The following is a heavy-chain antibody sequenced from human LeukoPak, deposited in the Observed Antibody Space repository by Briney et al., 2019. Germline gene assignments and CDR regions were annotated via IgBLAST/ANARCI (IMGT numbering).Heavy chain of an antibody. D-gene: IGHD2-2*02. V-gene: IGHV3-21*01. CDR1: GFTFSSYA. J-gene: IGHJ6*03. CDR2: ISGSSSYI. CDR3: ARGPQYCTSTSCYTSYMDV. Sequence: PGGSLRLSCAASGFTFSSYAMSWVRQAPGKGLEWVSSISGSSSYIYYADSVKGRFTISRDNAKSSLYLQMNSLRADDTAVYYCARGPQYCTSTSCYTSYMDVWGKGTTVTVSS.